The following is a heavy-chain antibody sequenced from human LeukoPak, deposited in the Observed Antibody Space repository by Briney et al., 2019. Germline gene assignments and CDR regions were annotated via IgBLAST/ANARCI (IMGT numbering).Heavy chain of an antibody. J-gene: IGHJ1*01. Sequence: GGSLRLSRVASGFTFRTYSMNWVRQAPGKGLEWVSSISGSSTYIYYADSVKGRFTISRDNAKNSLFLQMNSLRAEDTAVYYCARVQDGSSWYEYFQHWGQGTLVTVSS. CDR3: ARVQDGSSWYEYFQH. V-gene: IGHV3-21*01. D-gene: IGHD6-13*01. CDR2: ISGSSTYI. CDR1: GFTFRTYS.